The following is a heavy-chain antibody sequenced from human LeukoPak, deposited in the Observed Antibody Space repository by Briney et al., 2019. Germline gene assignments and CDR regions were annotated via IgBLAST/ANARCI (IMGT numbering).Heavy chain of an antibody. CDR2: ISGSGGST. J-gene: IGHJ1*01. V-gene: IGHV3-23*01. CDR3: AYIVVVPAAIEYFQH. D-gene: IGHD2-2*02. Sequence: GGSLRLSCAASGFTFSSYAMSWVRQAPGKGLEWVSAISGSGGSTYYADSVKGRFTISRDNSKSTLYLQMNSLRAEDTAVYYCAYIVVVPAAIEYFQHWGQGTLVTVSS. CDR1: GFTFSSYA.